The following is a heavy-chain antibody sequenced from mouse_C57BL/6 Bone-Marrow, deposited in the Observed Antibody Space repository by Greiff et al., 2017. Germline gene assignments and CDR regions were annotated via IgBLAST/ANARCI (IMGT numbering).Heavy chain of an antibody. CDR2: ISSGSSTI. CDR3: ARGITTVEAWFAY. V-gene: IGHV5-17*01. CDR1: GFTFSDYG. J-gene: IGHJ3*01. Sequence: EVQGVESGGGLVKPGGSLKLSCAASGFTFSDYGMHWVRQAPEKGLEWVAYISSGSSTIYYADTVKGRFTISRDNAENTLFLQMTSLRSEDTAMYYCARGITTVEAWFAYWGQGTLVTVSA. D-gene: IGHD1-1*01.